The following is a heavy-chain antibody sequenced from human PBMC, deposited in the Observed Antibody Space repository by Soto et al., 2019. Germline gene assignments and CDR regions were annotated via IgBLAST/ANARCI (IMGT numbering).Heavy chain of an antibody. CDR1: GFTFSTYW. CDR3: ARADDFGALDY. J-gene: IGHJ4*02. D-gene: IGHD4-17*01. V-gene: IGHV3-7*01. Sequence: EVQLVESGGGLVQPGGSLRLSCAASGFTFSTYWMSWVRQAPGKGLEWVANIKEDGSEKYYVDSVRGRFTISRDNAKNSLSLQMNSLRGEDTAVYYCARADDFGALDYWGQKTLVTVSS. CDR2: IKEDGSEK.